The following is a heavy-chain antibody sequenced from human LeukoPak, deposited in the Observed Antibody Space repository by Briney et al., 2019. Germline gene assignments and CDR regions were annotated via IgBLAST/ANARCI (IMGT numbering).Heavy chain of an antibody. J-gene: IGHJ4*02. CDR2: IWYDGSNK. V-gene: IGHV3-33*06. CDR3: AKERKLLGFDY. D-gene: IGHD3-16*01. CDR1: GFTFSSYG. Sequence: PGGSLRLSCVASGFTFSSYGMHWVRQAPGKGLEWVAVIWYDGSNKYYADSVKGRFTISRDNSKNTLYLQMNSLRAEDTAVYYCAKERKLLGFDYWGQGTLVTVSS.